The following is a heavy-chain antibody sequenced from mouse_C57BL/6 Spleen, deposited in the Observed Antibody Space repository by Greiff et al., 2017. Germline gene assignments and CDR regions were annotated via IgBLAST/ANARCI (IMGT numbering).Heavy chain of an antibody. Sequence: EVQRVESGGGLVKPGGSLKLSCAASGFTFSSYAMSWVRQTPEKRLEWVATISDGGSYTYYPDNVKGRFTISRDNANNNLYLQMSHLKSEDTAMYYCARDGDSSGYGFAYWGQGTLVTVSA. J-gene: IGHJ3*01. CDR3: ARDGDSSGYGFAY. CDR2: ISDGGSYT. D-gene: IGHD3-2*02. CDR1: GFTFSSYA. V-gene: IGHV5-4*01.